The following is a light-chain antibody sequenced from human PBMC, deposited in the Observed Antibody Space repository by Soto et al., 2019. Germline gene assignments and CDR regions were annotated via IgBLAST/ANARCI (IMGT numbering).Light chain of an antibody. V-gene: IGKV3-11*01. CDR1: QSVSSY. CDR3: QQRSNCPLT. Sequence: EIVLTQSPATLSLSPGERATLSCRASQSVSSYLAWYQQKPGQAPRLLIYDASNRATGTPARFSGSGSGTDFTLPISGLEPDDFAVDYCQQRSNCPLTFGGGTKVEIK. CDR2: DAS. J-gene: IGKJ4*01.